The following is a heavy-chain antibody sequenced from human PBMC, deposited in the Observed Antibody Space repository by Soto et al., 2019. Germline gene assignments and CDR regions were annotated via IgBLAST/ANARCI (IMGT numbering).Heavy chain of an antibody. J-gene: IGHJ6*03. CDR3: VFSEGEYSAYAKPPHITYSYYYRDV. Sequence: GASVKVSCKASGYTFTSYAMHWVRQAPGQRLEWMGWINAGNGNTKYSQKFQGRVTITRDTSASTAYMELSSLRSEDTAVYYCVFSEGEYSAYAKPPHITYSYYYRDVGGKGPRSPVSS. CDR2: INAGNGNT. D-gene: IGHD5-12*01. V-gene: IGHV1-3*01. CDR1: GYTFTSYA.